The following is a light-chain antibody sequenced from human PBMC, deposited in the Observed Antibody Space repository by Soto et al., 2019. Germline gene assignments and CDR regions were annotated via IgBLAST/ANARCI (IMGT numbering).Light chain of an antibody. CDR1: QSVGTY. V-gene: IGKV3-11*01. Sequence: EIVLTPSPATLSLSPGERATLSCRASQSVGTYFAWYQQKPGQAPRLLIYDSSNRATGIPARFSGSGSGTDFTLTISSLESEDFAVYYCQQRSDWPSTFGGGTKVDIK. CDR3: QQRSDWPST. CDR2: DSS. J-gene: IGKJ4*01.